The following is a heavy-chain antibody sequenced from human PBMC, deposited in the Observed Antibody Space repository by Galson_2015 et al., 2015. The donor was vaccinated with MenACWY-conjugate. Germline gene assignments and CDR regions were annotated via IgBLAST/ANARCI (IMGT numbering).Heavy chain of an antibody. J-gene: IGHJ3*02. CDR3: VKETGGSDFYMGPRAFDM. V-gene: IGHV3-9*01. CDR1: G. D-gene: IGHD2-21*02. Sequence: GWHWGQHAPLNGLERVSRLRWNTFTIAYADCVQGRFTVSREDDKHYLYLQMNSLREEDTASYYCVKETGGSDFYMGPRAFDMWGHGTLVIVSS. CDR2: LRWNTFTI.